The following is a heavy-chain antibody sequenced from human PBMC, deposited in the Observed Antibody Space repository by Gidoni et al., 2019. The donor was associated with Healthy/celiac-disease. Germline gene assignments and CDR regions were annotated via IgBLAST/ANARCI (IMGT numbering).Heavy chain of an antibody. Sequence: EVQLLESGGGLVQPGGSLRLSCAASGFTFSSYDLSWVRQAPGQGLEWVAAISGSGGSTYYADSVKGRFTISRDNSKNTLYLQMNSLRAEDTAVYYCAKAYIDFWSGYFGTFNNDYWGQGTLVTVSS. CDR3: AKAYIDFWSGYFGTFNNDY. CDR2: ISGSGGST. V-gene: IGHV3-23*01. CDR1: GFTFSSYD. D-gene: IGHD3-3*01. J-gene: IGHJ4*02.